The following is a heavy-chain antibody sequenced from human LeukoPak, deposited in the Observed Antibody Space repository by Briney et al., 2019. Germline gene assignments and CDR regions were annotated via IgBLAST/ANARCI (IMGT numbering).Heavy chain of an antibody. CDR1: GFRFSGFS. CDR3: ARHTVSDDAFDI. D-gene: IGHD2-8*02. Sequence: PGGSLRLSCAGFGFRFSGFSMNWVRQAPGKGLEWVSSISRDSIYIYYADSVKGRFTISRDNAKNSLYLQMNSLRAEDTAVYYCARHTVSDDAFDIWGQGTMVSVSS. CDR2: ISRDSIYI. J-gene: IGHJ3*02. V-gene: IGHV3-21*01.